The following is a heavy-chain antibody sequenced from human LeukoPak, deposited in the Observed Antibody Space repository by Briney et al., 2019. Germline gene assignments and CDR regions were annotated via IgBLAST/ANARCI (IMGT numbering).Heavy chain of an antibody. CDR2: NYYSGST. CDR3: ATTGMGYGSGTQTYYYYYYMDV. CDR1: GGSISSSSYY. V-gene: IGHV4-39*07. Sequence: PSETLFPTCTVSGGSISSSSYYWGWIRQPPGKGLEWIGSNYYSGSTYYNPSLKSRVTISVDTSKNQFSLKLSSVTAADTAVYYCATTGMGYGSGTQTYYYYYYMDVWGKGTTVTISS. D-gene: IGHD3-10*01. J-gene: IGHJ6*03.